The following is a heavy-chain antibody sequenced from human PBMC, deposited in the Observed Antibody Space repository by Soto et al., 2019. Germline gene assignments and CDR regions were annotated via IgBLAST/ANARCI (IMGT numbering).Heavy chain of an antibody. D-gene: IGHD3-10*01. CDR3: ARMDKELLSRAFDY. CDR1: GFSLSTSGMC. J-gene: IGHJ4*02. V-gene: IGHV2-70*01. CDR2: IDWDDDK. Sequence: SGPTLVNPTQTITLTCTFSGFSLSTSGMCVSWIRQPPGKALEWLALIDWDDDKYYSTSLKTRLTISKDTSKNQVVLTMTNMDPVDTATYYCARMDKELLSRAFDYWGQGTLVTVSS.